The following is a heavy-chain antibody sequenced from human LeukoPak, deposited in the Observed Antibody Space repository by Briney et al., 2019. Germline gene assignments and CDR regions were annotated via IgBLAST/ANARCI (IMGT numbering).Heavy chain of an antibody. CDR2: MHDTGSA. V-gene: IGHV4-59*12. CDR1: SASMSYYY. J-gene: IGHJ4*02. D-gene: IGHD6-13*01. CDR3: ARLEFSLWYVFDH. Sequence: PSETLSLTCTVSSASMSYYYWSWIRQPPGKGLEWLGYMHDTGSANYNPSLKSRVSISVDPSKNQFSPRLTSVTAADTAVYFCARLEFSLWYVFDHWGQGTLVTVSS.